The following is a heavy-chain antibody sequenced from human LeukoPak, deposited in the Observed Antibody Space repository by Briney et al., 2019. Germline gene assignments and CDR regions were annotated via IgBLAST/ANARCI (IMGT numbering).Heavy chain of an antibody. D-gene: IGHD3-10*01. V-gene: IGHV3-48*04. J-gene: IGHJ4*02. CDR1: GFTFSSDS. CDR2: ISSSSTI. CDR3: AKSSLWFGELNSYYFDY. Sequence: GGSLRLSCAASGFTFSSDSMNWVRQAPGKGLEWVSYISSSSTIYYADSVKGRFTISRDNAKNSLYLQMNSLRAEDTALYYCAKSSLWFGELNSYYFDYWGQGTLVTVSS.